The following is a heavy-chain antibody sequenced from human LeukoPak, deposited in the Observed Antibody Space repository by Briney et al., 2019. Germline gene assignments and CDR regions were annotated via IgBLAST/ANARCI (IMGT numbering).Heavy chain of an antibody. V-gene: IGHV4-34*01. CDR3: ASCEITIFGDAFDI. CDR2: INHSGST. Sequence: PSETLSLTCAVYGGSFSGYYWSWIRQPPGKGLEWIGEINHSGSTNYNPSLKSRVTISVDTSKNQFSLKLSSVTAADTAVYYCASCEITIFGDAFDIWGQGTMVTVSS. D-gene: IGHD3-3*01. J-gene: IGHJ3*02. CDR1: GGSFSGYY.